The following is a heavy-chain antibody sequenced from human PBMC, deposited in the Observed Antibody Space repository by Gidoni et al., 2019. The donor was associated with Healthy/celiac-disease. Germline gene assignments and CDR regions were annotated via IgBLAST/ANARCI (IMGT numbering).Heavy chain of an antibody. CDR3: AKGDFWSGYYTGDY. CDR1: GFTFSSYA. J-gene: IGHJ4*02. D-gene: IGHD3-3*01. V-gene: IGHV3-23*01. CDR2: ISGSGGST. Sequence: EVQLLESGGGLVQPGGSLRLSCAASGFTFSSYAMSWVRQAPGTGLEWVSAISGSGGSTYYADSVKGRFTISRDNSKNTLYLQMNSLRAEDTAVYYCAKGDFWSGYYTGDYWGQGTLVTVSS.